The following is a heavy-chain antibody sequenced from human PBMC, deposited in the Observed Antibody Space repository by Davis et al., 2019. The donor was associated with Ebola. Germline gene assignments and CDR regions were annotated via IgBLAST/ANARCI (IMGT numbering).Heavy chain of an antibody. CDR1: GYTFTSYA. Sequence: ASVQVSCKASGYTFTSYAMHWVRQAPGQRLEWMGWINAGNGNTKYSQKFQGRVTITRDTSASTAYMELSSLRSEDTAVYYCAREMSSRGWPLDPWGQGTLVTVSS. D-gene: IGHD6-6*01. V-gene: IGHV1-3*01. J-gene: IGHJ5*02. CDR2: INAGNGNT. CDR3: AREMSSRGWPLDP.